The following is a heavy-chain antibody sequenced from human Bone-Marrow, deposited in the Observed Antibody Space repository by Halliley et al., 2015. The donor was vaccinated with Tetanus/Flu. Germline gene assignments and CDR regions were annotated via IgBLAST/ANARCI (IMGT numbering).Heavy chain of an antibody. CDR3: ARLRGYSLDS. CDR2: ISQRGGP. V-gene: IGHV4-34*01. Sequence: KALEWIGEISQRGGPNHNPSLKSRVPISGDPSKNQFPGGRRSVTAADTGLYFCARLRGYSLDSWGQGSLVTVAS. J-gene: IGHJ4*02. D-gene: IGHD5-18*01.